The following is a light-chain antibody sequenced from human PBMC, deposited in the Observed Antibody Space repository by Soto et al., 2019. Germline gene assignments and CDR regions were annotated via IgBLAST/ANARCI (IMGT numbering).Light chain of an antibody. CDR1: SLDVGGHDY. CDR2: EVS. Sequence: QSALTQPPSASGSPGQSVTISCTGTSLDVGGHDYVSWYQQHPGKAPKLMIYEVSKRPSGVPDRFSGSKSGNTASLTVSGLQAEDEADYYCSSYVTGNSLIFGGGTKLTVL. J-gene: IGLJ2*01. CDR3: SSYVTGNSLI. V-gene: IGLV2-8*01.